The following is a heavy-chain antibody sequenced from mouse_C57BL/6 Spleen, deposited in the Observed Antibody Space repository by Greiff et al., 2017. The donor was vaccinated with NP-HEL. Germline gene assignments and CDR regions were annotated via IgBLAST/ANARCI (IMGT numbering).Heavy chain of an antibody. D-gene: IGHD1-1*01. CDR1: GYSFTGYY. J-gene: IGHJ4*01. V-gene: IGHV1-42*01. CDR2: INPSTGGT. CDR3: ARVGDYYYGSSSMDY. Sequence: VQLQQSGPELVKPGASVKISCKASGYSFTGYYMNWVKQSPEKSLEWIGEINPSTGGTTYNQKFKAKATLTVDKSSSTIYMQLKSLTSEDSAVYYCARVGDYYYGSSSMDYWGQGTSVTVSS.